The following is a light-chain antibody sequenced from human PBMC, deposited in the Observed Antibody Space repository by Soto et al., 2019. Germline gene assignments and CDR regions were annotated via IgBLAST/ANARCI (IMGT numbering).Light chain of an antibody. CDR1: QGISSD. CDR3: QQLNTYPLT. CDR2: AAS. J-gene: IGKJ4*01. V-gene: IGKV1-9*01. Sequence: DIQLTQSPSFLSASVGDTVTITCRASQGISSDLAWYQQKPGKPPKLLIYAASTLQSGVPSRFSGSGGGTEFTLTISSLQPEDFATYYCQQLNTYPLTFGGGTKVEIK.